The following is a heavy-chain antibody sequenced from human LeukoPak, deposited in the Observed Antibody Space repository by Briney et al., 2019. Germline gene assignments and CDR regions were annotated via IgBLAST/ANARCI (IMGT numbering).Heavy chain of an antibody. J-gene: IGHJ4*02. CDR2: INSDGSRT. D-gene: IGHD5-12*01. Sequence: GGSLRLSCTASGITFSSYWMHWVRQTPGRGLVWVSRINSDGSRTSYVDSVKGRFTISRDNAKNTLYLQMNSLRDEDTAVYYCARGYSGYETPDHWGQGTLVTVSS. V-gene: IGHV3-74*01. CDR1: GITFSSYW. CDR3: ARGYSGYETPDH.